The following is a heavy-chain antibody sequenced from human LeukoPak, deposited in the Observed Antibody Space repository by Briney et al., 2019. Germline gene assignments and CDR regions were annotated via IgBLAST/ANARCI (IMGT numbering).Heavy chain of an antibody. J-gene: IGHJ4*02. CDR3: ARGRSGLLPHMIDY. Sequence: SGGSLRLSCAASGFTFSDYYMSWIRQAPGKGLEWVSYVSSSGSTIYYADSVKGRFTISRDNAKNSLYLQMNSLRAEDTAVYYCARGRSGLLPHMIDYWGQGTLVTVSS. V-gene: IGHV3-11*04. CDR2: VSSSGSTI. D-gene: IGHD3-22*01. CDR1: GFTFSDYY.